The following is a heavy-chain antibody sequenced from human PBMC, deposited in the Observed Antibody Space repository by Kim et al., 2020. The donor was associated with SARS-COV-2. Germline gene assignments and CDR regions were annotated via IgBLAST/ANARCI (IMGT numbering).Heavy chain of an antibody. Sequence: SETLSLTCTVSGGSISSGGYYWSWIRPHPGKGLEWIGYIYYSGSTYSNPSLKSRVTATVDTSKNQFSLKLSSVTAADTAVYYCARARVGTMIVVVIGAFDIWGQGTMVTVSS. CDR1: GGSISSGGYY. CDR2: IYYSGST. J-gene: IGHJ3*02. V-gene: IGHV4-31*03. CDR3: ARARVGTMIVVVIGAFDI. D-gene: IGHD3-22*01.